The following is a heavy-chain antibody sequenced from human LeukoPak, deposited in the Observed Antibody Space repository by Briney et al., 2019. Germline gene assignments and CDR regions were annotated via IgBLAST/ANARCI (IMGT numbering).Heavy chain of an antibody. V-gene: IGHV3-9*01. Sequence: PGRSLRLSCAASGFTFDDYAMHWVRQAPGKGLEWVSGISWNSGSIGYADSVKGRFTISRDNAKNSLYLQMNSLRAEDTALYYCAKGDDYGDYGSFGYWGQGTLVTVPS. CDR3: AKGDDYGDYGSFGY. J-gene: IGHJ4*02. D-gene: IGHD4-17*01. CDR2: ISWNSGSI. CDR1: GFTFDDYA.